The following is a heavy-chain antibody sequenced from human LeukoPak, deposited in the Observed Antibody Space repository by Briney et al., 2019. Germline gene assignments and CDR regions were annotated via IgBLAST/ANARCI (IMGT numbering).Heavy chain of an antibody. D-gene: IGHD4-11*01. CDR3: TRDQRVTGRSDIDY. J-gene: IGHJ4*02. V-gene: IGHV3-74*03. CDR2: ISSDGSST. Sequence: GGSVRLSCAASGFTFRNHWMHWVRQTPGKGLVWVSRISSDGSSTTYADSVKGRFTISRDNAKNTLYLQMNNLRAEDTAMYYCTRDQRVTGRSDIDYWGQGTLVIVSS. CDR1: GFTFRNHW.